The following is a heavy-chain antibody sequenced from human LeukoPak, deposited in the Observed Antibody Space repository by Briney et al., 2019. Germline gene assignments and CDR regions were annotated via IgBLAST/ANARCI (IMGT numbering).Heavy chain of an antibody. V-gene: IGHV4-59*11. D-gene: IGHD3-10*01. CDR1: GDSISMHY. Sequence: SETLSLTCSVSGDSISMHYWSWIRKPPGKGLEWIGYIYYSGSTNYNPSLKSRVTISVDTSKNQFSLKLSSVTAADTAVYYCASTTPYYYGSGSSHFDYWGQGTLVTVSS. CDR3: ASTTPYYYGSGSSHFDY. J-gene: IGHJ4*02. CDR2: IYYSGST.